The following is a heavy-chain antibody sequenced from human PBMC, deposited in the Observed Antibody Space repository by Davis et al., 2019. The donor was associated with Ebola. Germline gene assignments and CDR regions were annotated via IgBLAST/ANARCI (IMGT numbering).Heavy chain of an antibody. J-gene: IGHJ4*02. D-gene: IGHD3-10*01. CDR3: AKVRASRIGCDY. CDR1: GFTVSSNY. V-gene: IGHV3-53*01. Sequence: GESLKISCAASGFTVSSNYMGWVRQAPGKGLEWVSVIYSGGSTYYADSVKGRFTISRDNSKNTLYLQMNSLRAEDTAVYYCAKVRASRIGCDYWGQGTLVTVSS. CDR2: IYSGGST.